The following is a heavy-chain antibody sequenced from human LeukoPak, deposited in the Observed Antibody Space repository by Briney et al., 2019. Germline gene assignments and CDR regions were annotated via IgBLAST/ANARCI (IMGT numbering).Heavy chain of an antibody. V-gene: IGHV3-7*01. D-gene: IGHD3-16*01. CDR1: GFTFTKYW. CDR3: ARERAFGVDFDY. Sequence: GGSLRLSCAASGFTFTKYWMTWVRQAPGKGLEWVGNIKQDGSDKNYMDSVKGRFTTSRDNTKNSVYLQMSGLRAEDTAVYYCARERAFGVDFDYWGQGTLVTVSS. J-gene: IGHJ4*02. CDR2: IKQDGSDK.